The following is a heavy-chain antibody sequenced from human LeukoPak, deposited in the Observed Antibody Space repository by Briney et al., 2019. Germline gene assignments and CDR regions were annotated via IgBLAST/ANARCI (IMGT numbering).Heavy chain of an antibody. Sequence: ASVKVSCMASRYTFTGNYMHWVRQAPGQGLEWMGRINPNSGGTNYAQKFQGRVTMTRDTSISTAYMELSRLRSDDTAVYCCASRYYYDSSGYYLDDYWGQGTLVTVSS. CDR2: INPNSGGT. CDR1: RYTFTGNY. V-gene: IGHV1-2*06. J-gene: IGHJ4*02. CDR3: ASRYYYDSSGYYLDDY. D-gene: IGHD3-22*01.